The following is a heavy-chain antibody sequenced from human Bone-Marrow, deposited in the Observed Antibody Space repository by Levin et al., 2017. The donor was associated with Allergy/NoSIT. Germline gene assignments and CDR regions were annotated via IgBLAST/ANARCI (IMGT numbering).Heavy chain of an antibody. CDR3: AKDSHIVARRPGIGDD. J-gene: IGHJ4*02. D-gene: IGHD5-12*01. Sequence: GESLKISCVGSGFGFSSFAMSWVRQAPGKGLQWVALIGGRGGYYRTYYADSVKGRFTISRDNSKNTVSLEMNSLRDDDTAIYYCAKDSHIVARRPGIGDDWGQGILVTVSS. CDR2: IGGRGGYYRT. V-gene: IGHV3-23*01. CDR1: GFGFSSFA.